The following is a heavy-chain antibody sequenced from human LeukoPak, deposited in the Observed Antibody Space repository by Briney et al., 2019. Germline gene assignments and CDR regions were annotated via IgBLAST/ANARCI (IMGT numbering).Heavy chain of an antibody. J-gene: IGHJ4*02. D-gene: IGHD3-9*01. CDR2: INWNGGST. CDR3: ARPYDILTGYYFDY. CDR1: GFTFDDYG. Sequence: GGSLRLXCAASGFTFDDYGMSWVRHAPGKGLEWVSGINWNGGSTGYADSVKGRFTISRDNAKNSLYLRMNSLRAEDTALYYCARPYDILTGYYFDYWGQGTLVTVSS. V-gene: IGHV3-20*04.